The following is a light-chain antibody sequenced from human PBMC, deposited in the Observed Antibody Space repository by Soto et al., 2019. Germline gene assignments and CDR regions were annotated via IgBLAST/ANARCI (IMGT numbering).Light chain of an antibody. Sequence: EIVMTQSPATLSVSPGERATLSCRASQSVGSTLAWYQQKPGQAPRLLIYGASTRATGLPARFSGSGSGTEFTLTISSLQSEDFAVYYCQQYNNWPITFGQGTRLEIK. V-gene: IGKV3-15*01. CDR3: QQYNNWPIT. J-gene: IGKJ5*01. CDR2: GAS. CDR1: QSVGST.